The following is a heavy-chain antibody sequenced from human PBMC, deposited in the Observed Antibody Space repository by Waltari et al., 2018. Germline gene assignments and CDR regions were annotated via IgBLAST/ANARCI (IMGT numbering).Heavy chain of an antibody. J-gene: IGHJ6*02. CDR2: INPNSGGT. CDR3: ARDLVVPAARKGLPWDV. Sequence: QVQLVQSGAEVKKPGASVKVSCKASGYTFTGYYMHWVRQAPGQGLEWMGWINPNSGGTNYAQKFQGRVTMTRDTSISTADMELSRLRSDDTAVYYCARDLVVPAARKGLPWDVWGQGTTVTVSS. D-gene: IGHD2-2*01. CDR1: GYTFTGYY. V-gene: IGHV1-2*02.